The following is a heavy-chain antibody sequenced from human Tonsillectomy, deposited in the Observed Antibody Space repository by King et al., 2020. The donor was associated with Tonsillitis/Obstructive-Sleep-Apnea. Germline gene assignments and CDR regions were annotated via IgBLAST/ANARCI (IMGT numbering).Heavy chain of an antibody. D-gene: IGHD3-3*01. V-gene: IGHV3-30*04. J-gene: IGHJ3*02. CDR1: GFTFSSYA. CDR3: ASSQEWFDAFDI. Sequence: GQLVQSGGGVVQPGRSLRLSCAASGFTFSSYAMHWVRQAPGKGLEWVAVISYDGSNKYYADSVKGRFTISRDNSKNTLYVQMNSLRAEDTAVYYCASSQEWFDAFDIWGQGTMVTVSS. CDR2: ISYDGSNK.